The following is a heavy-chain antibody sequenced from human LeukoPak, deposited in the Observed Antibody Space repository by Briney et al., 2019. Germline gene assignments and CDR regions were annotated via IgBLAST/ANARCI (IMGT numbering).Heavy chain of an antibody. CDR3: ARDPYYYDSHNDFDY. Sequence: ASVKVSCKSSGYTFTGYYMNWVRQAPAQGLEWMGWINPNSGGTNYAQKFQGRVTMTRDTSINTAYMELSRLRSDDTAMYYCARDPYYYDSHNDFDYWGQGTLVTVSS. CDR2: INPNSGGT. CDR1: GYTFTGYY. V-gene: IGHV1-2*02. J-gene: IGHJ4*02. D-gene: IGHD3-22*01.